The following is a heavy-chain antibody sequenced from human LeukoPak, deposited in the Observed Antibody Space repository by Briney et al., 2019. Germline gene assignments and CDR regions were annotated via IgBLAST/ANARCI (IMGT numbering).Heavy chain of an antibody. CDR3: ATVGSLYYYDSSRAFDI. J-gene: IGHJ3*02. CDR2: FDPEDGET. CDR1: GYTLTELS. D-gene: IGHD3-22*01. Sequence: GASVKVSCKVSGYTLTELSMHWVRQAPGKGLEWMGGFDPEDGETIYAQKFQGRVTMTEDTSTDTAYMELSSLRSEDTAVYYCATVGSLYYYDSSRAFDIWGQGTMVTVSS. V-gene: IGHV1-24*01.